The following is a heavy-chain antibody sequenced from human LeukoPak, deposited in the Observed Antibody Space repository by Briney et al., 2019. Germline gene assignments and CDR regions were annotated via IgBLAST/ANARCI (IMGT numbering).Heavy chain of an antibody. CDR2: ISGSGGST. V-gene: IGHV3-23*01. CDR1: GFTFSSYA. D-gene: IGHD3-3*01. Sequence: GGSLRLSCAASGFTFSSYAMSWVRQAPGKGLEWVSAISGSGGSTYYADSVKGRFTISRDNSKNTLYLQMNSLRAEDTAVYYCARGSAYYDFWSGYLPLGYWGQGTLVTVSS. J-gene: IGHJ4*02. CDR3: ARGSAYYDFWSGYLPLGY.